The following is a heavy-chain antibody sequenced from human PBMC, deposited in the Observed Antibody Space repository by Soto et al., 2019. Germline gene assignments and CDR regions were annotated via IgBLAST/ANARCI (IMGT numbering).Heavy chain of an antibody. CDR3: ARDVDSHSYGDYVSAFDI. Sequence: PGGSLRLSCAASGFTLSSYGMHWVRQAPGKGPEWVAFIWYDGSDKYYADSVKGRFTISRDNSKNTLYLQMNSLRAEDTAVYYCARDVDSHSYGDYVSAFDIWGQGXMVTVSS. CDR1: GFTLSSYG. CDR2: IWYDGSDK. V-gene: IGHV3-33*01. J-gene: IGHJ3*02. D-gene: IGHD4-17*01.